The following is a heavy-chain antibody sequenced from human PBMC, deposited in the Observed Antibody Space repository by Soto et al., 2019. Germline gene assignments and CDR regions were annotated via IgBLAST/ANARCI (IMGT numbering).Heavy chain of an antibody. CDR1: GFSFSPYA. Sequence: EVHLLESGGSLVQPGGSLRLSCAASGFSFSPYAMSWVRQAPGKGLEWVSGISGSGNKTYYADSVKGRFTISRDKSKATLYLQMDRLRAEDTALYYCARGVRLHFDNWGQGTLVTVSS. V-gene: IGHV3-23*01. J-gene: IGHJ4*02. CDR2: ISGSGNKT. CDR3: ARGVRLHFDN. D-gene: IGHD4-17*01.